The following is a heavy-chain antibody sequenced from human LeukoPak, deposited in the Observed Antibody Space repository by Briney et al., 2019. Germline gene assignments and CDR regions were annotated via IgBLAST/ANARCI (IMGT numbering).Heavy chain of an antibody. CDR1: GGSNGSYY. CDR2: IHYSGST. Sequence: SETLSLTCTVSGGSNGSYYWNWIRQAPGKGLEWIGYIHYSGSTNHNSSLKSRVTLSVDTSRNQYSLKLSSVTAADTAVYYCARDGVAGGFDYWGQGTLVTVSS. J-gene: IGHJ4*02. V-gene: IGHV4-59*01. D-gene: IGHD6-19*01. CDR3: ARDGVAGGFDY.